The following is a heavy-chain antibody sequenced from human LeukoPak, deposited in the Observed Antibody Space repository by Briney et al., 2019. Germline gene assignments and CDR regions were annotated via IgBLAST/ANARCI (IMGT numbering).Heavy chain of an antibody. D-gene: IGHD6-6*01. CDR2: IKQDGSEK. Sequence: GGSLRLSCAASGSTFSSYWMSWVRQAPGKGLEWVANIKQDGSEKYYVDSVKGRFTISRDNAKNSLYLQMNSLRAEDTAVYYCARAIRGSSPFDYWGQGTLVTVSS. CDR3: ARAIRGSSPFDY. V-gene: IGHV3-7*01. CDR1: GSTFSSYW. J-gene: IGHJ4*02.